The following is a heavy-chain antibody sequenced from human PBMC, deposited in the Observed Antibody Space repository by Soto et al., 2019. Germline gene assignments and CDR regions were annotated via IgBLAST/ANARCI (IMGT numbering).Heavy chain of an antibody. CDR2: IYYSGST. CDR1: GGSISPYY. D-gene: IGHD3-16*01. J-gene: IGHJ6*02. Sequence: SETLSLTCTVSGGSISPYYWSWIRQPPGKGLEWIGYIYYSGSTNYNPSLKSRVTISVDTSKNQFSLKLSSVTAADTAVYYCARTGGDGSLDGWGQGTTVTVAS. V-gene: IGHV4-59*01. CDR3: ARTGGDGSLDG.